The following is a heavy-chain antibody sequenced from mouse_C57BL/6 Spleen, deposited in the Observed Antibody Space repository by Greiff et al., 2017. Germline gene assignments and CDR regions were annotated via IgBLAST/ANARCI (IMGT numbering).Heavy chain of an antibody. CDR1: GYTFTDYY. V-gene: IGHV1-19*01. CDR3: AKGGTTVGDAMDY. CDR2: INPYNGGT. J-gene: IGHJ4*01. D-gene: IGHD1-1*01. Sequence: VQLQQSGPVLVKPGASVKMSCKASGYTFTDYYMNWVKQSHGKSLEWIGVINPYNGGTSYNQKFKGKATLTVDKSSSTAYMELNSLTSEDSAVYYYAKGGTTVGDAMDYWGQGTSVTVSS.